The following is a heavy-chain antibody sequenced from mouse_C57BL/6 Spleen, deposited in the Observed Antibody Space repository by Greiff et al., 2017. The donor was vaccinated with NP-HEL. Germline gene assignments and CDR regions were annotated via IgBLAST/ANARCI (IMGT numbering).Heavy chain of an antibody. CDR1: GFTFSDYY. CDR3: ARRDYDVGWYFDV. V-gene: IGHV5-12*01. D-gene: IGHD2-4*01. J-gene: IGHJ1*03. CDR2: ISNGGGST. Sequence: DVKLVESGGGLVQPGGSLKLSCAASGFTFSDYYMYWVRQTPEKRLEWVAYISNGGGSTYYPDTVKGRFTISRDNAKNTLYLQMSRLKSEDTAMYYCARRDYDVGWYFDVWGTGTTVTVSS.